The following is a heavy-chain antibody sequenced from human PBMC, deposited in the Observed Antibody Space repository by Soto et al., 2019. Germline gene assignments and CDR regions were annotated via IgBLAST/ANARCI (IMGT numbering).Heavy chain of an antibody. CDR1: GFTFSSYG. D-gene: IGHD6-19*01. Sequence: QVQLVESGGGVVQPGRSLRLSCAASGFTFSSYGMHWVRQAPGKGLEWVAVIWYDGSNKYYADSVKGRFTISRDNSKNTLYLQMNSLRAEDTAVYYCARARQWLGTEGVDAFDSWGQGTMVTVSS. J-gene: IGHJ3*02. CDR2: IWYDGSNK. CDR3: ARARQWLGTEGVDAFDS. V-gene: IGHV3-33*01.